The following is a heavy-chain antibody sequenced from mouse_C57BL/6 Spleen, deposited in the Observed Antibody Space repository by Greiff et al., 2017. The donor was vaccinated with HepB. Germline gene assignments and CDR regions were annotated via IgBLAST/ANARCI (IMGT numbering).Heavy chain of an antibody. CDR2: IYPGDGDT. CDR1: GYAFSSSW. D-gene: IGHD2-4*01. J-gene: IGHJ3*01. Sequence: QVQLQQSGPELVKPGASVKISCKASGYAFSSSWMNWVKQRPGKGLEWIGRIYPGDGDTNYNGKFKGKATLTADKSSSTAYMQLSSLTSEDSAVYFCARAGAIYYDYDSFAYWGQGTLVTVSA. V-gene: IGHV1-82*01. CDR3: ARAGAIYYDYDSFAY.